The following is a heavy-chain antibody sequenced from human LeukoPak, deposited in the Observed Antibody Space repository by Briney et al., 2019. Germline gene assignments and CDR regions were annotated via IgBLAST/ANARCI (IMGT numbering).Heavy chain of an antibody. CDR3: ARDRRGYSSGWYYPGFDY. V-gene: IGHV4-4*07. J-gene: IGHJ4*02. CDR1: GGSISSYY. CDR2: IYTSGST. D-gene: IGHD6-19*01. Sequence: SETLSLTCTVSGGSISSYYWSWIRQPAGKGLEWIGRIYTSGSTNYNPSLKSRVTMSVDTSRNQFSLKLNSVTAADTAVYYCARDRRGYSSGWYYPGFDYWGQGTLVTVSS.